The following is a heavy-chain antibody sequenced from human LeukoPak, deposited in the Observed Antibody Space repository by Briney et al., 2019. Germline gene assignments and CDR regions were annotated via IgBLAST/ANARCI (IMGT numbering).Heavy chain of an antibody. CDR1: GGTFSSYA. D-gene: IGHD3-22*01. CDR2: IIPIFGTA. V-gene: IGHV1-69*13. CDR3: AREPYYYDSSGYRVSRVYFDY. Sequence: SVKVSCKASGGTFSSYAISWVRQAPGQGLEWMREIIPIFGTANYAQKFQGRVTITADESTSTAYMELSSLRSEDTAVYYCAREPYYYDSSGYRVSRVYFDYWGQGTLVTVSS. J-gene: IGHJ4*02.